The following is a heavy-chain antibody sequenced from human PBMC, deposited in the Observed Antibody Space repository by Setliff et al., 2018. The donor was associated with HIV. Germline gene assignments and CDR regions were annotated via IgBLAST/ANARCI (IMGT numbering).Heavy chain of an antibody. D-gene: IGHD6-19*01. CDR3: ARDWVAGTSGYYYYYYMDV. Sequence: GASVKVSCKASGYTFTSYYMHWVRQAPGQGLEWMGRINPNSGGTNYAQKFQGRVTMTRDTSISTAYMELSRLRSDDTAVYYCARDWVAGTSGYYYYYYMDVWGKGTTVTVSS. CDR2: INPNSGGT. CDR1: GYTFTSYY. J-gene: IGHJ6*03. V-gene: IGHV1-2*06.